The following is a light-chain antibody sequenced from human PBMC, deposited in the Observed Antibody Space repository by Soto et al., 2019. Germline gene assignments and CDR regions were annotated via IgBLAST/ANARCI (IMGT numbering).Light chain of an antibody. CDR1: SSNIGNNF. J-gene: IGLJ2*01. CDR2: END. CDR3: VTWDSSLTVR. Sequence: QSVLTQPPSVSAAPGQKVTISCSGSSSNIGNNFVSWYQHLPGKAPKLLIYENDQRPSGSPDRFSGSKSGTSATLVNGGLQNGDEAECYCVTWDSSLTVRFGGGTKLTVL. V-gene: IGLV1-51*02.